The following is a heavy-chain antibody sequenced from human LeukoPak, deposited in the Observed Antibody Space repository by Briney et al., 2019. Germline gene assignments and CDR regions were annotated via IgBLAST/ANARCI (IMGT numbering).Heavy chain of an antibody. D-gene: IGHD1-26*01. CDR3: AREDLLVPYYYNDLDV. CDR1: GFTFSSYA. CDR2: ISYEGSNK. V-gene: IGHV3-30-3*01. Sequence: GGSLRLSCAASGFTFSSYAMHWVRQAPGKGLEWVAVISYEGSNKYYADSVKGRFTISRDNAKNSLYLQMSSLRAEDTAVYYCAREDLLVPYYYNDLDVWGQGTTVTVSS. J-gene: IGHJ6*02.